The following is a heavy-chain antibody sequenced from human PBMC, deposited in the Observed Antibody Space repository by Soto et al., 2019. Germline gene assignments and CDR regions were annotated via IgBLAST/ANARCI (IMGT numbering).Heavy chain of an antibody. CDR1: GFMFTKST. V-gene: IGHV3-21*01. CDR2: ITSASDYT. D-gene: IGHD3-9*01. Sequence: PEGSLRLSCVASGFMFTKSTMNWVRQAPGKGLEWVSSITSASDYTFYADSVKGRFTISRDNANNSLYLQMNSLRAEDTAVYYCARVGTGSSTPLDIWGQGTMVTVSS. CDR3: ARVGTGSSTPLDI. J-gene: IGHJ3*02.